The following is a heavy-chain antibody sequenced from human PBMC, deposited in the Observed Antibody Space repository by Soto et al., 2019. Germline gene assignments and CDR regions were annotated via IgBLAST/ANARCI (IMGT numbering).Heavy chain of an antibody. CDR1: GGSISSYY. CDR2: IYYSGST. J-gene: IGHJ5*02. Sequence: SETLSLTCTVSGGSISSYYWSWIRQPPGKGLEWIGYIYYSGSTNYNPSLKSRVTIPVDTSKNQFSLKLSSVTAADTAVYYCARDPSLYGENNWFDPWGQGTLVTVSS. D-gene: IGHD4-17*01. V-gene: IGHV4-59*01. CDR3: ARDPSLYGENNWFDP.